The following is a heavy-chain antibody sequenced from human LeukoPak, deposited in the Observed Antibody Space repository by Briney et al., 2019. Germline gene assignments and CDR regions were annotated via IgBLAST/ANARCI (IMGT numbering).Heavy chain of an antibody. CDR1: IYTFTAYQ. Sequence: ASVKVSCKSSIYTFTAYQIHWVRQAPGQGLEWMGWINPKNDGTNIAQKFYGRVAMTTDTSINTAYLELSRLSSDDTALYYCARGSSNHNDDWDLDLWGQGSLVTVSS. J-gene: IGHJ5*02. V-gene: IGHV1-2*02. CDR3: ARGSSNHNDDWDLDL. D-gene: IGHD2-2*01. CDR2: INPKNDGT.